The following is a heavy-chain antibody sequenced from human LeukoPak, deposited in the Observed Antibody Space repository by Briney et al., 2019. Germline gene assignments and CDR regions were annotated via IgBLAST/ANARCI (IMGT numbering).Heavy chain of an antibody. D-gene: IGHD6-19*01. CDR3: AKDRTYSSGWYPAFDI. CDR2: ISGSGGSS. CDR1: GFTFSSYA. V-gene: IGHV3-23*01. J-gene: IGHJ3*02. Sequence: GGSLRLSCAASGFTFSSYAMSWVRQAPGKGLEWVSAISGSGGSSYYADSVKGRFTISRDNSKNTLYLQMNSLRAEDTAVYYCAKDRTYSSGWYPAFDIWGQGTMVTVSS.